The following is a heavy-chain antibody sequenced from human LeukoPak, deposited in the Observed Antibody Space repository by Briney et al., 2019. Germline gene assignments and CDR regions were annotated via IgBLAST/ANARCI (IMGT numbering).Heavy chain of an antibody. CDR2: VNFDGSST. Sequence: PGGSLRLSCAASGFTFSSYWMHWVRQAPGKGLVWVSRVNFDGSSTKYADSVKGRFTISRDNAKNTLYLQMNSLRAEDTAVYYCARAGPPHYFFDYWGQGTLVTVSS. CDR3: ARAGPPHYFFDY. CDR1: GFTFSSYW. J-gene: IGHJ4*02. V-gene: IGHV3-74*03.